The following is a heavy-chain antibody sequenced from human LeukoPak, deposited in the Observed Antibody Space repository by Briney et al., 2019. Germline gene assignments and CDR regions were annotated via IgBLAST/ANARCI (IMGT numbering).Heavy chain of an antibody. Sequence: SETLSLTCTVSGGSISNYYWSWIRQPPGKGLEWIGYIYYSGSTKYNPSLKSRVTISVDTSKNQFSLKLRSVTAADTAVYYCAREGDRDGYNVYYFDYRGQGTLVTVSS. D-gene: IGHD5-24*01. V-gene: IGHV4-59*01. CDR2: IYYSGST. CDR1: GGSISNYY. J-gene: IGHJ4*02. CDR3: AREGDRDGYNVYYFDY.